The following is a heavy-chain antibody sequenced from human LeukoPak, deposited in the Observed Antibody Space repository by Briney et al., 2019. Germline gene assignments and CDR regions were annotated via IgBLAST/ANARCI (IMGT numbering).Heavy chain of an antibody. J-gene: IGHJ4*02. CDR3: AKGTYSAYNSGCAY. Sequence: PGGSLRLSCAASGFTFSSFGMHWVRQAPGKGLEWVAGISYDGSSKYYADSVKGRFTISRDNSRNTLYLQMNSLRAEDTALYYYAKGTYSAYNSGCAYWGQGTLVTVSS. V-gene: IGHV3-30*18. CDR2: ISYDGSSK. D-gene: IGHD5-12*01. CDR1: GFTFSSFG.